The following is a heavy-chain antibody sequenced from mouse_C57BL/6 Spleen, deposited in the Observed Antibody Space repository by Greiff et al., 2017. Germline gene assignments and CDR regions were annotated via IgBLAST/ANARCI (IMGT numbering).Heavy chain of an antibody. Sequence: VQLQQSGAELVKPGASVKLSCTASGFNFTDYSMHWVKQRSGQGLEWIGGIYPEGGGTKYAQKFQGKATLTADKSSNTAYLQLSSLTSEDTAVYYCARDAYGSREEGDFDYWGQGTTLTVSS. CDR2: IYPEGGGT. D-gene: IGHD1-1*01. J-gene: IGHJ2*01. CDR3: ARDAYGSREEGDFDY. V-gene: IGHV14-2*01. CDR1: GFNFTDYS.